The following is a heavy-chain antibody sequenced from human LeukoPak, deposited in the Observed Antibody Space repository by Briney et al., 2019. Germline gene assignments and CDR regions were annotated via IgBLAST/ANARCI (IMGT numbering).Heavy chain of an antibody. V-gene: IGHV1-2*02. CDR2: INPNSGGT. D-gene: IGHD2-15*01. CDR3: AREEGIVVVVARSSAFDI. CDR1: GYTFTGYY. Sequence: ASVKVSCKASGYTFTGYYMHWVRQAPGQGLEWMGWINPNSGGTNYAQKFQGRVTLTRDTSISTAYMELSRLRSDDTAVYYCAREEGIVVVVARSSAFDIWGQGTMVTVSS. J-gene: IGHJ3*02.